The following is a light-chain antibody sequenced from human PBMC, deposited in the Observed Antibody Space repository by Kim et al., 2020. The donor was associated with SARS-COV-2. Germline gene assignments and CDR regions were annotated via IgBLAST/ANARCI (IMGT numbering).Light chain of an antibody. V-gene: IGKV3-15*01. CDR3: QQYNNWPQT. J-gene: IGKJ1*01. CDR1: QSVSSN. CDR2: GAS. Sequence: DIVMPQSPATLSVSPGERATLSCRASQSVSSNLAWYQQKPGQAPRLLMYGASTRATGIPARFSGSGSGTEFTLTISSLQSEDFVVYYCQQYNNWPQTFGQGTKVEIK.